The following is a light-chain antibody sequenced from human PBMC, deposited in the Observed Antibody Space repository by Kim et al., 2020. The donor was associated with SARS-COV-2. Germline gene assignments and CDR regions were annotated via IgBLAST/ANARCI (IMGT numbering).Light chain of an antibody. J-gene: IGKJ2*01. V-gene: IGKV1-39*01. Sequence: SASVGDRVTITCRASQRISSYLNWYQQKPGKAPKLLIYAASRLQSGVPSRFSGSGSGTDFTLTISSLQSEDFATYYCQQSDVTPYTFGQGTKLEI. CDR3: QQSDVTPYT. CDR2: AAS. CDR1: QRISSY.